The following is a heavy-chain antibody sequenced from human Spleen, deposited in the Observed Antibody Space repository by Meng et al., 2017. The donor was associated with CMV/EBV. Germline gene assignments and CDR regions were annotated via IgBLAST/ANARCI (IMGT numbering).Heavy chain of an antibody. CDR2: INHSGRK. Sequence: WARHGGSFSGYHWSWMRQRRGKGLEWIGEINHSGRKKDNANHKSRVTISVDTSKNQFYMKLSSVTAADTAVYYCARGGYGDDNWFDPWGQGTLVTVSS. CDR3: ARGGYGDDNWFDP. CDR1: GGSFSGYH. J-gene: IGHJ5*02. D-gene: IGHD4-17*01. V-gene: IGHV4-34*01.